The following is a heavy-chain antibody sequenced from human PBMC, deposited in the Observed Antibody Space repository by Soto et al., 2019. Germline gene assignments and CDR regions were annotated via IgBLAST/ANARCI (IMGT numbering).Heavy chain of an antibody. Sequence: QVQLVQSGAELKEPGASVKVSCTASEYTFVNHDINWVRQAPGRGLEWMGWMNPNSGNSGFAKKFQDRVTMTSDTSRDTAYMELRNLRSEDTAVYYCARGWGRWPYEKPGDYWGQGTLVTVS. V-gene: IGHV1-8*01. D-gene: IGHD3-16*01. J-gene: IGHJ4*02. CDR3: ARGWGRWPYEKPGDY. CDR1: EYTFVNHD. CDR2: MNPNSGNS.